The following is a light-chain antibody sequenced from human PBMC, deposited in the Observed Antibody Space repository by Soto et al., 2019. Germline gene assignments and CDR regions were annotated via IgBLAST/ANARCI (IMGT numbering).Light chain of an antibody. J-gene: IGKJ1*01. CDR2: GAS. V-gene: IGKV3-20*01. CDR3: QQYGGARWT. Sequence: EIVLTHSPGTLSLSPGERATLFCRDSQSVSSTYLAWYQQKPGQAPRLLIYGASNRATGIPDRFSGSGSGTDFTLTISRLEPEDFAVYYCQQYGGARWTFGQGTREDI. CDR1: QSVSSTY.